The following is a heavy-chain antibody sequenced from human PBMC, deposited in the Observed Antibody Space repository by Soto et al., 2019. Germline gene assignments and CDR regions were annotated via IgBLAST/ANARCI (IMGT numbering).Heavy chain of an antibody. CDR3: ARDLRGGYCSSTSCYGSWFDP. CDR2: ISGSGGST. V-gene: IGHV3-23*01. CDR1: GFTLSSYA. J-gene: IGHJ5*02. Sequence: VGSLRLSCAASGFTLSSYAMSWVRQAPGKGLEWVSAISGSGGSTYYADSVKGRFTISRDKSTSTAYMELSSLRSEDTAVYYCARDLRGGYCSSTSCYGSWFDPWGQGTLVTVSS. D-gene: IGHD2-2*01.